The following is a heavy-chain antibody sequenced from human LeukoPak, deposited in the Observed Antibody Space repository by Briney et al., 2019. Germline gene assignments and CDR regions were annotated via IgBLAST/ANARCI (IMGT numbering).Heavy chain of an antibody. CDR1: GFTFSSYA. CDR3: ARGGSRYLQWLAFDY. CDR2: ISSNGGST. D-gene: IGHD6-19*01. J-gene: IGHJ4*02. Sequence: PGGSLRLSCAASGFTFSSYAMHWVRQAPGKGLEYVSAISSNGGSTYYANSVKGRFTISRDNSKNTLYLQMGSLRAEDMAVYYCARGGSRYLQWLAFDYWGQGTLVTVSS. V-gene: IGHV3-64*01.